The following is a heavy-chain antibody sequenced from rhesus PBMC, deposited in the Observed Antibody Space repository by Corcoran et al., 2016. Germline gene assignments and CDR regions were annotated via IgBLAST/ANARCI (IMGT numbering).Heavy chain of an antibody. V-gene: IGHV4S10*01. J-gene: IGHJ4*01. Sequence: QVQLQESGPGAVKPSETLSLTCAVSGGSISDSYRWSWIRQPPGKGLEWIGYIYGRSTRTNYKPTLKSRVTITKDTTKNQFSLKLSSVTAADTAVYYCARVWNTGAYFDYWGQGVLVTVSS. CDR3: ARVWNTGAYFDY. CDR2: IYGRSTRT. D-gene: IGHD4-23*01. CDR1: GGSISDSYR.